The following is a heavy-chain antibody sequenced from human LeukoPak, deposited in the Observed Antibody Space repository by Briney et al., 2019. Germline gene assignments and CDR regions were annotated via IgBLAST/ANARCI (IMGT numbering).Heavy chain of an antibody. CDR1: GGSISSGSYY. Sequence: SETLSLTCTVSGGSISSGSYYWSWIRQPAGKGLEWIGRIHTSGSTNYNPSLKSRVTISVDTSKNQFSLKLSSVTAADTAVYYCARDQGREDNWFDPWGQGTLVTVSS. CDR2: IHTSGST. CDR3: ARDQGREDNWFDP. V-gene: IGHV4-61*02. J-gene: IGHJ5*02.